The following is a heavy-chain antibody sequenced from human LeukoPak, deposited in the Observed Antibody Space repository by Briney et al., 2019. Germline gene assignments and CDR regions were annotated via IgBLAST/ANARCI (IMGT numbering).Heavy chain of an antibody. D-gene: IGHD4-4*01. CDR1: GYTFTSYD. CDR2: MNPNSGNT. CDR3: ARGGTVRNGMDV. V-gene: IGHV1-8*01. Sequence: ASVKVSCKASGYTFTSYDINWVRQATGQGLEWMGWMNPNSGNTGYAQKFQGRVTMTRNTSISTAYMELSSLRSEDTAVYYCARGGTVRNGMDVWGQGTTVTVSS. J-gene: IGHJ6*02.